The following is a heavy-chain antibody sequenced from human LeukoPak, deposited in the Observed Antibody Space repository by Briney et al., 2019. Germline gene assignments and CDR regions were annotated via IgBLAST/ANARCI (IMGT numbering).Heavy chain of an antibody. V-gene: IGHV1-46*01. CDR2: INPSGGST. J-gene: IGHJ4*02. Sequence: ASVKVSCKASGYTFTSYYMHWVRQAPGQGLEWMGIINPSGGSTSYAQKFQGRVTMTRDTSTSTVYMELSSLRSEDTAVYYCARAQPPPELRFLEWLIYLDYWGQGTLVTVSS. CDR3: ARAQPPPELRFLEWLIYLDY. CDR1: GYTFTSYY. D-gene: IGHD3-3*01.